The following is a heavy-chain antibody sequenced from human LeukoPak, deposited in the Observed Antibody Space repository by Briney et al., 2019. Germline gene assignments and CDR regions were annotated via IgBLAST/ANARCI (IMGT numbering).Heavy chain of an antibody. Sequence: GGSLRLSCAASGFTVSTNYMNWVRQAPGKGLEWVAILYSGGSTYYADSVKGRFIISRDYSENTLSLQMNNLRADDTAVYYCARVGDHYHWYFDLWGRGTLVTVSS. CDR1: GFTVSTNY. V-gene: IGHV3-53*01. CDR3: ARVGDHYHWYFDL. D-gene: IGHD3-10*01. J-gene: IGHJ2*01. CDR2: LYSGGST.